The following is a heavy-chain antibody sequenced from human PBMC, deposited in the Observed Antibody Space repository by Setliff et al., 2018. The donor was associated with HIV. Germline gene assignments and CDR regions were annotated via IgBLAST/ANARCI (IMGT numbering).Heavy chain of an antibody. D-gene: IGHD6-19*01. CDR3: ARVPGYSSGTSYMDV. J-gene: IGHJ6*03. CDR2: INHSGST. Sequence: SETLSLTCAVYGGSFSSYYWSWIRQPPGKGLEWIGEINHSGSTNYNPSLKSRVTISVDTSKNQFSLKLRSVTAADRAVYYCARVPGYSSGTSYMDVWGKGTTVTVS. CDR1: GGSFSSYY. V-gene: IGHV4-34*01.